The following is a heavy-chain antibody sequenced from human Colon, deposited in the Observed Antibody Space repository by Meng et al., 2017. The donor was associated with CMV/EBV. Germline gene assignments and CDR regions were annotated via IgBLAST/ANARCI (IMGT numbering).Heavy chain of an antibody. V-gene: IGHV4-59*11. Sequence: GSLRLSCTVSGDSLRDHYWSWIRQPPGKGLEWMGYIYYSGSATYSPSLKSRITISVDTSKKQLSLNLRSVTPADTAMYFCARGLGHASNNSHDSWGQGTLVTVSS. D-gene: IGHD1-1*01. CDR3: ARGLGHASNNSHDS. J-gene: IGHJ4*02. CDR2: IYYSGSA. CDR1: GDSLRDHY.